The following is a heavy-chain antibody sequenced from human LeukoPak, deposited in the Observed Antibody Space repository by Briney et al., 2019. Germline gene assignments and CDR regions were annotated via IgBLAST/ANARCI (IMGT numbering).Heavy chain of an antibody. CDR1: GGSISSYY. V-gene: IGHV4-59*01. D-gene: IGHD3-3*01. J-gene: IGHJ6*02. CDR3: ARGYELWSGYSLGRDV. Sequence: SETLPLTCIVSGGSISSYYWCWLRQPPGKGLEWIGCIYYSGSTNYNHSLNSRFTISVDTSKNQFYLKLSSANAANTAVYYYARGYELWSGYSLGRDVGGQRTTDTVSS. CDR2: IYYSGST.